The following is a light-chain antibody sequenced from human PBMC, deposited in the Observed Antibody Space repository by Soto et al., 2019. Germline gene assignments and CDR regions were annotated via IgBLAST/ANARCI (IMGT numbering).Light chain of an antibody. CDR2: GNS. V-gene: IGLV1-40*01. Sequence: VLTQPPSVSGAPGQRVTISCTGSSSNIGAGYDVHWYQQLPGTAPKLLIYGNSNRPSGVPDRFSGSKSGTSASLAITGLQAEDEADYYCQSYDSSLSGSNVVFGGGSKLTVL. CDR3: QSYDSSLSGSNVV. CDR1: SSNIGAGYD. J-gene: IGLJ2*01.